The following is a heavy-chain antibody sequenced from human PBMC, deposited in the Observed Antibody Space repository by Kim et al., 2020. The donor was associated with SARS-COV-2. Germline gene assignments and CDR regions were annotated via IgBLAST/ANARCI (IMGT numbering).Heavy chain of an antibody. V-gene: IGHV7-4-1*02. CDR2: INTNTGNP. D-gene: IGHD3-9*01. CDR3: ANQLGYYDILTGYSQPRNAFDI. CDR1: GYTFSSYA. J-gene: IGHJ3*02. Sequence: ASVKVSCKASGYTFSSYAMNWVRQAPGQGLEWMGWINTNTGNPTYAQGFTGRFVFSLDTSVSTAYLQISSLKAEDTAVYYCANQLGYYDILTGYSQPRNAFDIWGQGTMVTVSS.